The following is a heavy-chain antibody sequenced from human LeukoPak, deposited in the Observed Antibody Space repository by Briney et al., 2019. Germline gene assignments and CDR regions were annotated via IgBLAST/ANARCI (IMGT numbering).Heavy chain of an antibody. CDR3: ARGFGELFLDY. Sequence: PGGSLTLSCAASGFTFSTCSMNWVRQAPGKGLEWVSYISSSGVTIYYADSVKGRLTISRDNAKNSLYLQMNSLRAEDTAVYYCARGFGELFLDYWGQGTLVTVSS. J-gene: IGHJ4*02. CDR2: ISSSGVTI. CDR1: GFTFSTCS. V-gene: IGHV3-48*01. D-gene: IGHD3-10*01.